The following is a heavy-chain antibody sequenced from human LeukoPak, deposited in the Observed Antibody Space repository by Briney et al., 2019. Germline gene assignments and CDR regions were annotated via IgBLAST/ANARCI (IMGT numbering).Heavy chain of an antibody. Sequence: PGRSLRLSCEASGFTFNTYGMHWVRQAPGKGLEWLALTWYDGSHNQYADSVKGRFTISRDNSRNTLYLQMNSLRAEDTAVYYCAKDPLWFGESLPSYFDYWGQGTLVTVSS. CDR1: GFTFNTYG. CDR2: TWYDGSHN. D-gene: IGHD3-10*01. CDR3: AKDPLWFGESLPSYFDY. J-gene: IGHJ4*02. V-gene: IGHV3-30*18.